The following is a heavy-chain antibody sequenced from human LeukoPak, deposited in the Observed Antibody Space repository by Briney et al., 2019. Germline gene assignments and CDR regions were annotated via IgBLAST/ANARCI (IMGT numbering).Heavy chain of an antibody. CDR3: ARGLGSGNYYGS. CDR1: GYTFTTYY. V-gene: IGHV1-46*01. J-gene: IGHJ5*02. D-gene: IGHD3-10*01. CDR2: IDTTLGTA. Sequence: ASVKVSCKASGYTFTTYYIHWVRQAPGQGLEWVGIIDTTLGTASYARKFQGRVTMTRDTSTSTVYMDLISLRSEDTAVYYCARGLGSGNYYGSWGQGTLVTVSS.